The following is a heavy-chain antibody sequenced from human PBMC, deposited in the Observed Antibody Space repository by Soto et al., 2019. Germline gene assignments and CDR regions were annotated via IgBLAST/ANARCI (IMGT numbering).Heavy chain of an antibody. Sequence: GGSQRLSCAASGLTFNNYGMRWVRQAPGTGLEWVAAISSHGSDKYYTDSVKGRLTISRDNSKNTLYLQMHSLRAEDTAVYYCAKDQGIAASHGIDWGQGTMVTVSS. J-gene: IGHJ3*01. D-gene: IGHD6-13*01. CDR3: AKDQGIAASHGID. V-gene: IGHV3-30*18. CDR1: GLTFNNYG. CDR2: ISSHGSDK.